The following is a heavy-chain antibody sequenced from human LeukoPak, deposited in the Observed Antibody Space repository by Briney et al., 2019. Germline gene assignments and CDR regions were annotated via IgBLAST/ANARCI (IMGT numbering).Heavy chain of an antibody. V-gene: IGHV1-8*01. D-gene: IGHD2-15*01. CDR2: MNPNSGNT. J-gene: IGHJ6*03. CDR3: ARVGYCSGGSCLGYMDV. CDR1: GYTFTSYD. Sequence: WASVKVSCKASGYTFTSYDINWVRQATGQGLEWMGWMNPNSGNTGYAQKFQGRVTMTRNTSISTAYMELSSLRSEDTAVYYCARVGYCSGGSCLGYMDVWGKGTTVTISS.